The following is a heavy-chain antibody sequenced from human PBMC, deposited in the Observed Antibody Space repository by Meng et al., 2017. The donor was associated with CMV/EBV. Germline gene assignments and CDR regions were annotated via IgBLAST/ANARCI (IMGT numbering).Heavy chain of an antibody. CDR3: ARDRSSYYYYYGMDV. CDR2: ISYDGSNK. J-gene: IGHJ6*02. D-gene: IGHD5-18*01. V-gene: IGHV3-30*04. Sequence: GESLKISCAASGFTFSSYAMHWVRQAPGKGLEWVAVISYDGSNKYYADSVKGRFTISRDNSKNTLYLQMNSLRAEDTAVYYCARDRSSYYYYYGMDVSGQGTTVTVSS. CDR1: GFTFSSYA.